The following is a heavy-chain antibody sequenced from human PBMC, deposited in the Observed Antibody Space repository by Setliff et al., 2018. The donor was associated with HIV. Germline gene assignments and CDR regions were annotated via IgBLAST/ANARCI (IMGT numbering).Heavy chain of an antibody. CDR1: GYTFTGYY. J-gene: IGHJ6*02. Sequence: ASVKVSCKASGYTFTGYYMYWVRQAPGQGLEWMGWINPSNDGTNYAQKFQGRVTMTRDTSISTAYMEVSRLRSDDTAVYYCARIFGDQGYYYGMDVWGQGTTVTVSS. CDR3: ARIFGDQGYYYGMDV. V-gene: IGHV1-2*02. D-gene: IGHD3-3*01. CDR2: INPSNDGT.